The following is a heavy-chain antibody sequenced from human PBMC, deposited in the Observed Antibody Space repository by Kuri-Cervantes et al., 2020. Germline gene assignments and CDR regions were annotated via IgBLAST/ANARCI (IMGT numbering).Heavy chain of an antibody. CDR1: GGSISSYY. D-gene: IGHD2-2*01. Sequence: SETLSLTCTVSGGSISSYYWSWIRQPPGKGLEWIGYIYYSGSTNYNPSLKSRVTISVDTSKNQFSLKLSSVTAADTAVYYCARARYSSTSCYVTWGQGTLVTVSS. CDR3: ARARYSSTSCYVT. J-gene: IGHJ5*02. V-gene: IGHV4-59*01. CDR2: IYYSGST.